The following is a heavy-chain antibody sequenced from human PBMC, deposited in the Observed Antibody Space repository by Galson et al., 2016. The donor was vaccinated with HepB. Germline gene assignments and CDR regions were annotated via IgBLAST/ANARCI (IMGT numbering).Heavy chain of an antibody. V-gene: IGHV3-23*01. CDR1: GFSWSTYA. CDR3: ARIGGETLALAEHLFGPESPYFHYGMDV. D-gene: IGHD6-19*01. Sequence: SLRLSCAGSGFSWSTYAVTWVRQGPGKGLEWVSTISADGASTYYADSVKGRVTISRDNSQNTVHLQMNSLRADDMAVYYCARIGGETLALAEHLFGPESPYFHYGMDVWGQGATVTVSS. CDR2: ISADGAST. J-gene: IGHJ6*02.